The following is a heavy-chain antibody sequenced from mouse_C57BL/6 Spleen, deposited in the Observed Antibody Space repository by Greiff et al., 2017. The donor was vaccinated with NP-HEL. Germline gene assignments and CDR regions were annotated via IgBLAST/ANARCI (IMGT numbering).Heavy chain of an antibody. CDR1: GFTFSDYY. CDR3: ARDRRGYDPHYFDY. V-gene: IGHV5-16*01. Sequence: EVKLVESEGGLVQPGSSMKLSCTASGFTFSDYYMAWVRQVPEKGLEWVANINYDGSSTYYLDSLKSRFIISRDNAKNILYLQMSSLKSEDTATYYCARDRRGYDPHYFDYWGQGTTLTVSS. J-gene: IGHJ2*01. CDR2: INYDGSST. D-gene: IGHD2-3*01.